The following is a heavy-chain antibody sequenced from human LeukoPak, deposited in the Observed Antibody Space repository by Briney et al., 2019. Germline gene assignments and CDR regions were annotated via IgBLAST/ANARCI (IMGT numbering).Heavy chain of an antibody. D-gene: IGHD6-19*01. J-gene: IGHJ4*02. V-gene: IGHV3-30*18. CDR1: GFTFSSYG. Sequence: GGSLRLSCAASGFTFSSYGMHWVRQAPGKGLEWVAVISYDGSNKYYADSVKGRFTISRDNSKNTLYLQMNSLRAEDTAVYYCAKDGYSSGWSETKVYFDYWGQGTLVTVSS. CDR2: ISYDGSNK. CDR3: AKDGYSSGWSETKVYFDY.